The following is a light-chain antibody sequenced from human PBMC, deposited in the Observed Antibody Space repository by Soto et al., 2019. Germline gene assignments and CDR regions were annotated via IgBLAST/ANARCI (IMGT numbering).Light chain of an antibody. CDR3: QQYNNWPPWT. V-gene: IGKV3D-15*01. J-gene: IGKJ1*01. Sequence: ATAPPSCRASQSVSSYLAWYQQKPGQAPRLLIHSASSRAAGIPDRFSGSGSGTEFTLTISSLQSEDCAVYYCQQYNNWPPWTVRQGTKL. CDR2: SAS. CDR1: QSVSSY.